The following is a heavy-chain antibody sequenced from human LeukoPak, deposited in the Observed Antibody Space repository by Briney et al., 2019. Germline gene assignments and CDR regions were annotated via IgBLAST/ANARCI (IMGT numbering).Heavy chain of an antibody. D-gene: IGHD4-17*01. V-gene: IGHV4-59*08. CDR2: IYYSGST. CDR1: GGSFSGYY. CDR3: ARRETYDYAYFDY. Sequence: SETLSLTCAVYGGSFSGYYWSWIRQPPGKGLEWIGYIYYSGSTNYNPSLKSRVTISVDTSKNQFSLKLSSVTAADTAVYYCARRETYDYAYFDYWGQGTLVTVSS. J-gene: IGHJ4*02.